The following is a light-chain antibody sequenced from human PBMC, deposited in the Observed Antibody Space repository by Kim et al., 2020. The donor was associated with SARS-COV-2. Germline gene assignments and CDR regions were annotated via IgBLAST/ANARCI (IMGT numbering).Light chain of an antibody. CDR1: SSNIGAGYD. CDR2: ANS. CDR3: QSYDSSLSGSDVV. V-gene: IGLV1-40*01. J-gene: IGLJ2*01. Sequence: VTISCTGSSSNIGAGYDVHWYQQLPGTAPKLLIYANSNRPSGVPDRFSGSKSGTSASLAITGLQAEDEADYYCQSYDSSLSGSDVVFGGGTQLTVL.